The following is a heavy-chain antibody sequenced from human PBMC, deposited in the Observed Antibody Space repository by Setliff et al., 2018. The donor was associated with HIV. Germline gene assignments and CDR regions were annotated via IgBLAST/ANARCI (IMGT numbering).Heavy chain of an antibody. Sequence: GESLKISCAASGFTFNSAWMTWVRQAPGKGLEWVGHIKHQDVGGTAEYAAPVKGRFTISRDDSKNTVYLQMNSLKTEDTAVYFCTTDHDGSGRYYVTQVSWGQGTLVTVSS. D-gene: IGHD3-22*01. CDR2: IKHQDVGGTA. CDR1: GFTFNSAW. CDR3: TTDHDGSGRYYVTQVS. V-gene: IGHV3-15*01. J-gene: IGHJ1*01.